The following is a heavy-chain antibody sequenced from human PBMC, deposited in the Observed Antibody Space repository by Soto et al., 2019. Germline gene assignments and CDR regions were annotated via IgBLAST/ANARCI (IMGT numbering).Heavy chain of an antibody. D-gene: IGHD4-17*01. CDR1: GGSISSGDYY. V-gene: IGHV4-30-4*01. J-gene: IGHJ5*02. CDR3: AREWVTSPRFDP. Sequence: SETLSLTCTVSGGSISSGDYYWSWIRQPPGKGLEWIGYIYYSGSTYYNPSLKSRVTISVDTSKNQFSLKLSSVTAADTAVYYCAREWVTSPRFDPWGQGTLVTVSS. CDR2: IYYSGST.